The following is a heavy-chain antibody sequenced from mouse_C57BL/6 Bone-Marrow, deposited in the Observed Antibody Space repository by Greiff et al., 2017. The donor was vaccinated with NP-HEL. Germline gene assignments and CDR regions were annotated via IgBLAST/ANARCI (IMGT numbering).Heavy chain of an antibody. J-gene: IGHJ3*01. CDR3: ARDPFYGSSLAWFAY. CDR2: ISYDGSN. CDR1: GYSITSGYY. V-gene: IGHV3-6*01. D-gene: IGHD1-1*01. Sequence: VQLQQSGPGLVKPSQSLSLTCSVTGYSITSGYYWNWIRQFPGNKLEWMGYISYDGSNNYNPSLKNRISITRDTSKNQFFLKLNSVTTEDTATYYCARDPFYGSSLAWFAYWGQGTLVTVSA.